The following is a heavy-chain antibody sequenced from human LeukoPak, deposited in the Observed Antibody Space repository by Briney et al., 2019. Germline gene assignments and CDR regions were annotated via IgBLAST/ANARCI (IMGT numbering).Heavy chain of an antibody. CDR2: IYSGGST. Sequence: PGGSLRLSCAASGFTVSSNYTSWVRQAPGKGLEWVSVIYSGGSTYYADSVKGRFTISRDNSKNTLYLQMNSLRAEDTAVYYCARGQRHSSSWYGPDAFDIWGQGTMVTVSS. V-gene: IGHV3-53*01. D-gene: IGHD6-13*01. J-gene: IGHJ3*02. CDR1: GFTVSSNY. CDR3: ARGQRHSSSWYGPDAFDI.